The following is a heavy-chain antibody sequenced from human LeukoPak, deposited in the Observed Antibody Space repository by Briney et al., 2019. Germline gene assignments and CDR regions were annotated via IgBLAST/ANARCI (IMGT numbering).Heavy chain of an antibody. CDR1: GDSISTYY. V-gene: IGHV4-59*08. CDR2: VYYSGTT. Sequence: SETLSLTCTVSGDSISTYYWSWLRQPPGKGLEWVGFVYYSGTTNYNPSLKSRVTISVDTSKNQFSLKLSSVTAADTAIYYCASYSSAWYLRYWGQGTLVTVSS. CDR3: ASYSSAWYLRY. J-gene: IGHJ4*02. D-gene: IGHD6-19*01.